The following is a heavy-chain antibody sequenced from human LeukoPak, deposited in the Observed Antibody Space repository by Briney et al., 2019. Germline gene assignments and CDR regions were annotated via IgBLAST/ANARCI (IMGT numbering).Heavy chain of an antibody. CDR3: ARDPVSPVLRFLEWPPNWFDP. CDR2: ISWDGGST. D-gene: IGHD3-3*01. Sequence: GGSLRLSCAASGFTFDDYTMHWVRQAPGKGLEWVSLISWDGGSTYYADSVKGRFTISRDNAKNSLYLQMNSLRAEDTAVYYCARDPVSPVLRFLEWPPNWFDPWGQGTLVTVSS. V-gene: IGHV3-43*01. J-gene: IGHJ5*02. CDR1: GFTFDDYT.